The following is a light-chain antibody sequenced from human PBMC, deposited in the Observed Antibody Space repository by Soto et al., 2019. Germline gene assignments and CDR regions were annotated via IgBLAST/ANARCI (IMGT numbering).Light chain of an antibody. V-gene: IGLV2-14*01. J-gene: IGLJ2*01. CDR3: SSYTSNTTVI. CDR2: EVS. Sequence: QSALTQPASVSGSPGQSITISCTGTSSDVGSYDYVSWYLHHPGKAPKLIIYEVSNRPSGVSNRFSGSKSGNTASLTISGLQAEDEADYYCSSYTSNTTVIFGGGTKLNVL. CDR1: SSDVGSYDY.